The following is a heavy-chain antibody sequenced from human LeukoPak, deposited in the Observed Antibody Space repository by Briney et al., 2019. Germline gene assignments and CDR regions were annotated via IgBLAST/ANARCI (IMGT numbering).Heavy chain of an antibody. V-gene: IGHV3-48*02. CDR1: GFTFSRYS. CDR2: ISPSSTSI. D-gene: IGHD6-13*01. Sequence: GGSLRLSCAAPGFTFSRYSMNWVRQAPAKGLEWISYISPSSTSIHCADSVKGRFTNSRDNAKNSLYLQMNSLRDEGTAVYYCARAAYNSSPDYWGQGTLVTVSS. J-gene: IGHJ4*02. CDR3: ARAAYNSSPDY.